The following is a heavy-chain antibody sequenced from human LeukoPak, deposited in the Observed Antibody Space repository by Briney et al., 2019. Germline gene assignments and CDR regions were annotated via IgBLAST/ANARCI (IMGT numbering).Heavy chain of an antibody. CDR2: IKSKTDGGTT. J-gene: IGHJ4*02. Sequence: PGGSLRLSCAAPGFTFSNAWMSSVRQAPGKGLEWVGRIKSKTDGGTTDYAAPVKGRFTITRDDSKNTLYLQMNSLKTEDTAVYYCTTLYYDFWSGYHAFDYWGQGTLVTVSS. D-gene: IGHD3-3*01. CDR3: TTLYYDFWSGYHAFDY. V-gene: IGHV3-15*01. CDR1: GFTFSNAW.